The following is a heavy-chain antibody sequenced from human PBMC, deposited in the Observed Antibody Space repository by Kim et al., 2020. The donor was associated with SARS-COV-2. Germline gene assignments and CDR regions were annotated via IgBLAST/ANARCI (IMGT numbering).Heavy chain of an antibody. J-gene: IGHJ5*02. V-gene: IGHV7-4-1*02. CDR2: INTNTGNP. CDR1: GYTFTSYA. D-gene: IGHD5-18*01. CDR3: ARGRVRGYTAGQTGWFDP. Sequence: ASVKVSCKASGYTFTSYAMNWVRQAPGQGLEWMGWINTNTGNPTYAQGFTGRFVFSLDTSVSTAYLQISSLKAEDTAVYYCARGRVRGYTAGQTGWFDPWGQGTLVTVSS.